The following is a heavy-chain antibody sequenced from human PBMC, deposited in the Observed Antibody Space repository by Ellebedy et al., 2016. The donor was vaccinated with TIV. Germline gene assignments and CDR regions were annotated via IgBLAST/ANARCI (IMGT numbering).Heavy chain of an antibody. Sequence: PGGSLRLSCAASGFTFSDYYMSWTRQAPGKGLEWISYISSSGDIINYLDSVKGRFTISRDNAKNSLYLQMNSLRAEDTAVYYCARDDWGPAGPWGQGTLVTVSS. CDR2: ISSSGDII. CDR3: ARDDWGPAGP. CDR1: GFTFSDYY. V-gene: IGHV3-11*01. J-gene: IGHJ5*02. D-gene: IGHD3-9*01.